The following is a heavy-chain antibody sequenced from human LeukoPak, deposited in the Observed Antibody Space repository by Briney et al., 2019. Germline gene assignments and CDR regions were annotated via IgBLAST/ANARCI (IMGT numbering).Heavy chain of an antibody. J-gene: IGHJ4*02. CDR1: GFTFSSYS. Sequence: PGGSLRLSCEGSGFTFSSYSMNWVRQDPGKGLEWVSSISSSSNYIYYADSVKGRFTISRDNAKNSLYLQMNSLRAEDTAVYFCAREKNSGGLDYWGQGTLVTVSS. D-gene: IGHD4-23*01. CDR3: AREKNSGGLDY. CDR2: ISSSSNYI. V-gene: IGHV3-21*01.